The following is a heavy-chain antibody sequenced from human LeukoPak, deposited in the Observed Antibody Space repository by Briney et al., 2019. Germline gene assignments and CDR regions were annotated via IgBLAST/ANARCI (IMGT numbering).Heavy chain of an antibody. J-gene: IGHJ3*02. Sequence: PSETLSLTCTVSGGSISSHYWSWIRQPPGKGLEWIGYIYYSGSTNYNPSLESRVTILVDRSKSQFSLKLRSVTAADTAVYYCARGLVLATDDAFDIWGPGTMVTVSS. CDR2: IYYSGST. D-gene: IGHD5-12*01. CDR3: ARGLVLATDDAFDI. CDR1: GGSISSHY. V-gene: IGHV4-59*11.